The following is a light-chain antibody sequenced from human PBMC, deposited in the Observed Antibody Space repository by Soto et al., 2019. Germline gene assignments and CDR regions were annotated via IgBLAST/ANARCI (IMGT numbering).Light chain of an antibody. CDR1: QTISNF. CDR3: QQTYRSPTT. CDR2: AAS. J-gene: IGKJ5*01. Sequence: DIQMTQSPSSLSASVGDRVTISCRASQTISNFLNWYQHKPGKAPRLLIYAASTLHSGVPSRFSGTGSGTDFTLTISSLQPEDFATYSCQQTYRSPTTFGQGTRLEIK. V-gene: IGKV1-39*01.